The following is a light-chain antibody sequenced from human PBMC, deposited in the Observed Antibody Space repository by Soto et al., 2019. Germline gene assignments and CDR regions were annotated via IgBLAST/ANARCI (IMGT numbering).Light chain of an antibody. J-gene: IGKJ4*01. CDR1: QSVSSSY. CDR3: QQYGSSLGVT. Sequence: EIVLTQSPGTLSLSPGERATLSCRASQSVSSSYLAWYQQKPGQAPRLLIYGAFSRATGIPDRSSGSGSGTDFTLTISKPEPEDFAVYYCQQYGSSLGVTFGGGTKVESK. V-gene: IGKV3-20*01. CDR2: GAF.